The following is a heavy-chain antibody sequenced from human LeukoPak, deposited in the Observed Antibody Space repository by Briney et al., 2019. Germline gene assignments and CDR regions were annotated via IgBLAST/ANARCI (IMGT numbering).Heavy chain of an antibody. D-gene: IGHD6-13*01. CDR2: ITTYNANT. CDR1: GYSFSNYG. V-gene: IGHV1-18*01. J-gene: IGHJ5*02. Sequence: ASVKVSCTASGYSFSNYGISWVRQDPGQGREWMGWITTYNANTNYAQKLQGRVTMTTDTSTTTAYMELRSLRSDDTAVYYCARKTIAGGYNWFDPWGQGTLVTVSS. CDR3: ARKTIAGGYNWFDP.